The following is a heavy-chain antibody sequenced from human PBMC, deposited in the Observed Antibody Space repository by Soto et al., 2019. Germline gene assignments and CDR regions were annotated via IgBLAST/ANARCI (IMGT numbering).Heavy chain of an antibody. J-gene: IGHJ3*02. D-gene: IGHD4-17*01. Sequence: PGGSLRLSCAASGFTFSSYSMNWVRQAPGKGLEWVSSISSSSSYIYYADSVKGRFTISRDNAKNSLYLQMNSLRAEDTAVYYCARAAPYGCDAFDIWGQGTMVTVSS. CDR1: GFTFSSYS. CDR2: ISSSSSYI. V-gene: IGHV3-21*01. CDR3: ARAAPYGCDAFDI.